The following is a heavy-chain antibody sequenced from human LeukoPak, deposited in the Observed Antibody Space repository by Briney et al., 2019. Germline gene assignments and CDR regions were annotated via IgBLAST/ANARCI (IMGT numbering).Heavy chain of an antibody. CDR2: IYHCGSS. CDR1: GYSISRGYY. D-gene: IGHD6-6*01. CDR3: AAQIAARIY. Sequence: SETLSLTCAVSGYSISRGYYWAGTRQPPGKGLEWIGLIYHCGSSYYNPSLKTRVSISVDTSKDQFSLKLSSVTAADTAVYYCAAQIAARIYWGQGSLVTVSP. V-gene: IGHV4-38-2*01. J-gene: IGHJ4*02.